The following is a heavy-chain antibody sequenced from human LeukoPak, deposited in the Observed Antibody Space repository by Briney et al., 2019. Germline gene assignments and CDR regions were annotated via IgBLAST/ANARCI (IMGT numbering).Heavy chain of an antibody. V-gene: IGHV4-34*01. D-gene: IGHD1-26*01. J-gene: IGHJ6*02. CDR3: ARARPLVTAMDV. CDR2: INHSGST. Sequence: PSETLSLTCAVYGGSFSGYYWSWIRQPPGKGLEWIGEINHSGSTNYNPSLKSRVTISVDTSKNQFSLKLSSVTAADTAVYYCARARPLVTAMDVWGQGTTVTVSS. CDR1: GGSFSGYY.